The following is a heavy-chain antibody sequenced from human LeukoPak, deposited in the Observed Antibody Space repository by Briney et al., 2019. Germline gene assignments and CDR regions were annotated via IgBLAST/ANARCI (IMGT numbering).Heavy chain of an antibody. V-gene: IGHV3-23*01. Sequence: GGSLRLSCAASGFTFSSYAMSWVRQAPGKGLEWVSAISGSGGSTYYADSVKGRFTISRDNAKNSLYLQMNSLRAEDTAVYYCASVSTSTEYYYYGMDVWGQGTTVTVSS. J-gene: IGHJ6*02. CDR3: ASVSTSTEYYYYGMDV. D-gene: IGHD2-2*01. CDR1: GFTFSSYA. CDR2: ISGSGGST.